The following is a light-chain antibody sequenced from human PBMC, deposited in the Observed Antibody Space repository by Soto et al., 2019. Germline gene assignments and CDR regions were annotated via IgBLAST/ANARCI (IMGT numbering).Light chain of an antibody. CDR3: QQYGSSGT. Sequence: VVLAQSQTTLSLSLGEIATISYRASQSVSNNYLAWYQQKPGQAPRLLIYGASNRATGIPDRFSGSGSGTDFTLTISRLEPEDFAVYYCQQYGSSGTFGQGTKVDI. CDR1: QSVSNNY. V-gene: IGKV3-20*01. CDR2: GAS. J-gene: IGKJ1*01.